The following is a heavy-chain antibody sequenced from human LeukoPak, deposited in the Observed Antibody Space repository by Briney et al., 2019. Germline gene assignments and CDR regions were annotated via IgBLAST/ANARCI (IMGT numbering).Heavy chain of an antibody. D-gene: IGHD5-12*01. CDR2: IYYSGST. V-gene: IGHV4-39*02. Sequence: PSETLSLTCTVSGGSISSSSYYWGWIRQPPGKGLEWIGSIYYSGSTYYNPSLKSRVTISVDTSKNQFSLKLSSVTAADTAVYYCAREDVVATGAFDIWGQGTMVTVSS. CDR1: GGSISSSSYY. CDR3: AREDVVATGAFDI. J-gene: IGHJ3*02.